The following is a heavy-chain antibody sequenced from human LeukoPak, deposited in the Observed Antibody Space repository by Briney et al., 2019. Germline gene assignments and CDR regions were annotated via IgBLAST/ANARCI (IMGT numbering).Heavy chain of an antibody. Sequence: SETLSLTCAVSGGSISSGGYSWSWIRQPPGKGLEWIGYIYHSGGTYYNPSLKSRVTISVDTSKNQFSLKLSSVTAADTAVYYCARVGGSSLHDAFDIWCQGTMVTVSS. CDR1: GGSISSGGYS. V-gene: IGHV4-30-2*01. J-gene: IGHJ3*02. CDR3: ARVGGSSLHDAFDI. CDR2: IYHSGGT. D-gene: IGHD2-2*01.